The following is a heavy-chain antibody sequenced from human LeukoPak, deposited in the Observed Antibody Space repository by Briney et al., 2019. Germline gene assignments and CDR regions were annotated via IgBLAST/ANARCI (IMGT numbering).Heavy chain of an antibody. CDR2: IYPSGDST. D-gene: IGHD6-19*01. CDR3: AKDVVPDSGWDLDY. V-gene: IGHV3-23*01. CDR1: GFTFSTYS. Sequence: GGSLRLSCAASGFTFSTYSMTWVRQGPGKGLXXXXSIYPSGDSTFYADSVKGRFTISRDNSKNTLYLQMSSLRTEDTAIYYCAKDVVPDSGWDLDYWGQGTLVTVSS. J-gene: IGHJ4*02.